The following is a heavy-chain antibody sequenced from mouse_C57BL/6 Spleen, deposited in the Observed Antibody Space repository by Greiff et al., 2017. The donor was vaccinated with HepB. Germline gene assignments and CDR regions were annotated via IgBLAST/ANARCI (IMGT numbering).Heavy chain of an antibody. CDR3: ARDPGTFDY. CDR2: INYDGSST. Sequence: EVKLVESEGGLVQPGSSMKLSCTASGFTFSDYYMAWVRQVPEKGLEWVANINYDGSSTYYLDSLKSRFIISRDNAKNILYLQMSSLKSEDTATYYCARDPGTFDYWGQGTTLTVSS. V-gene: IGHV5-16*01. J-gene: IGHJ2*01. CDR1: GFTFSDYY. D-gene: IGHD4-1*01.